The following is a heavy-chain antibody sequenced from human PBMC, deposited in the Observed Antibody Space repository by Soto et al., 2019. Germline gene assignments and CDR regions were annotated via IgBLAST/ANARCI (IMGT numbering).Heavy chain of an antibody. J-gene: IGHJ5*02. V-gene: IGHV2-5*02. CDR1: GFSLSTSGVG. CDR2: IYWDDDK. Sequence: QITLKESGPTLVKPTQTLTLTCTFSGFSLSTSGVGVGWIRQPPGKALEWLALIYWDDDKRHRPSLKSRPTITKDASKPPVVITMSYMDPVDTATYSCAHSPTYSYDSRGHAWFAPSGQGTLVTVPS. D-gene: IGHD3-22*01. CDR3: AHSPTYSYDSRGHAWFAP.